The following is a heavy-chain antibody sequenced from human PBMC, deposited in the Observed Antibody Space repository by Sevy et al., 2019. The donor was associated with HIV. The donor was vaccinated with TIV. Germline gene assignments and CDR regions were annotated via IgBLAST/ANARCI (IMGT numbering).Heavy chain of an antibody. J-gene: IGHJ5*02. CDR3: ARRIYYDSSAYYWWLDP. CDR1: GYTFTNYG. D-gene: IGHD3-22*01. Sequence: ASVKVSCKASGYTFTNYGISWVRQAPGQGLEWMGWISTHNGDTNYSQKLQGRVTMTTDTSTSTAYMELRSLRSDDTAVYYCARRIYYDSSAYYWWLDPWGQGTLVTVSS. V-gene: IGHV1-18*01. CDR2: ISTHNGDT.